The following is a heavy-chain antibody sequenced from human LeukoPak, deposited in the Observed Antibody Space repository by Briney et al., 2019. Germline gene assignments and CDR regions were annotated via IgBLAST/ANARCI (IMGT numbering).Heavy chain of an antibody. CDR2: ITYDGSNK. CDR3: AKAPHSELLLIDF. V-gene: IGHV3-30*18. Sequence: SGRSLRLSCAASGFTFSSYGIHWVRQAPGKGLEWVAVITYDGSNKYYADSVKGRFTISRDNSKNTLYLQMNSLRAEDTAVYYCAKAPHSELLLIDFWGQGTLVTVSS. J-gene: IGHJ4*02. CDR1: GFTFSSYG. D-gene: IGHD1-7*01.